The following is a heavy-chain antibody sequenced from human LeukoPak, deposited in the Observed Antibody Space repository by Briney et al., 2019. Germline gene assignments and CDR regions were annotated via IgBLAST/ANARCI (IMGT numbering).Heavy chain of an antibody. CDR1: GFSSSNYW. V-gene: IGHV3-7*03. Sequence: PGGSLRLSCAASGFSSSNYWMTWIRQAPGQGLEWVATIKGDGSDKRYVDSVKGRFTISRDDVKNSLHLQLNNLRAEDTAIYYCARAQWGYPFDVWGQGTRVTVSS. D-gene: IGHD5-18*01. CDR2: IKGDGSDK. J-gene: IGHJ3*01. CDR3: ARAQWGYPFDV.